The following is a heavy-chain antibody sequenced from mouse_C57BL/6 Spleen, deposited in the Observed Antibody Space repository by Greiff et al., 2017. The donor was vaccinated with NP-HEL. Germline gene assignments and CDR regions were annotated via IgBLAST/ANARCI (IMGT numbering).Heavy chain of an antibody. CDR2: INPSTGGT. D-gene: IGHD1-3*01. CDR3: ARLKRLGAMDY. CDR1: GYSFTGYY. V-gene: IGHV1-42*01. Sequence: EVQLQQSGPELVKPGASVKISCKASGYSFTGYYMNWVKQSPEKSLEWIGEINPSTGGTTYNQKFKAKATLTVDKSSSTAYLQLKSLTSEYSAVYYCARLKRLGAMDYWGQGTSVTVSS. J-gene: IGHJ4*01.